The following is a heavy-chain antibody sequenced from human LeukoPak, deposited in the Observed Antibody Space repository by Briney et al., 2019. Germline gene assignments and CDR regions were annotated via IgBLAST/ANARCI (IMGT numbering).Heavy chain of an antibody. J-gene: IGHJ4*02. CDR2: IYSGGGT. V-gene: IGHV3-66*01. Sequence: GGSLRLSCAASGFTVSSNYMSWVRQAPGKGLEWVSVIYSGGGTYYADSVKGRFTISRDNSKNTLYLQINSLRAEDTAVYYCLLQMTYGELSDPDFRGQGTLVTVSS. D-gene: IGHD3-16*02. CDR3: LLQMTYGELSDPDF. CDR1: GFTVSSNY.